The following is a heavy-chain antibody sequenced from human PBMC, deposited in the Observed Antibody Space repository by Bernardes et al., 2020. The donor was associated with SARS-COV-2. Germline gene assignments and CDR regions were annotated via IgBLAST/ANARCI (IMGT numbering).Heavy chain of an antibody. CDR3: ARDRRYCSSTSCYTGGMDV. V-gene: IGHV3-66*02. CDR2: IYSGDST. CDR1: GFTVSSNY. Sequence: GGSLRLSCAASGFTVSSNYMSWVRQAPGKGLEWVSVIYSGDSTYYADSVKGRFTISRDNSKNTLYLQMNSLRAEDTAVYYCARDRRYCSSTSCYTGGMDVWGQGTTVTVSS. J-gene: IGHJ6*02. D-gene: IGHD2-2*02.